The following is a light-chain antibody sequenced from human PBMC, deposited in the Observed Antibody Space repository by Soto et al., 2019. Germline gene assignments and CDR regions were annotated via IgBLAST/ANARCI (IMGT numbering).Light chain of an antibody. V-gene: IGKV1-39*01. Sequence: DIQMTQSPSSLSASVGDRVTITCRASQSISSYLNWYQQKPGKAPKLLIYAASSLQSGVPSRFSGSGSGTDFTLTISSLQPEDFATYYCQQRYSTFLTFGGGTKLEIK. CDR2: AAS. J-gene: IGKJ4*01. CDR1: QSISSY. CDR3: QQRYSTFLT.